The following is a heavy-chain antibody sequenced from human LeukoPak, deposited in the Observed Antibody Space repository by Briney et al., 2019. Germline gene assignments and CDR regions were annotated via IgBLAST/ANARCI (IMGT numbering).Heavy chain of an antibody. CDR3: ARDLGDDSSGYYPNYYYYYGMDV. Sequence: GGSLRLSCAASGFTFSSYSMNWVRQAPGKGLEWVSSISSSSSYIYYADSVKGRFTISRDNAKNSLYLQMNSLRAEDTAVYYCARDLGDDSSGYYPNYYYYYGMDVWGQGTTVTVSS. CDR2: ISSSSSYI. CDR1: GFTFSSYS. D-gene: IGHD3-22*01. J-gene: IGHJ6*02. V-gene: IGHV3-21*01.